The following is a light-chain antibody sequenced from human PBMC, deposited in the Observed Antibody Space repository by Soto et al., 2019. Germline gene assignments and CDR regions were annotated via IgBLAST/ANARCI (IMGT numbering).Light chain of an antibody. J-gene: IGKJ3*01. Sequence: EIVMTQSPATLSVSPGERATLSCRASQSVSSNLAWYQQKPGQAPRLLIYGASTRATGIPARFSGSGSGTEFTLTISSLQSEDFAVYYCQQYNNWPPRITFVPGTKVDIK. CDR3: QQYNNWPPRIT. V-gene: IGKV3-15*01. CDR2: GAS. CDR1: QSVSSN.